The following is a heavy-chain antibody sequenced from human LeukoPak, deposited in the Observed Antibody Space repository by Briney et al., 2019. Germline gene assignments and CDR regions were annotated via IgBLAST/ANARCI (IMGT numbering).Heavy chain of an antibody. CDR3: ARDPSNPYSSGWYHFDY. J-gene: IGHJ4*02. Sequence: PSETLSLTCTVSGGSISSYYWSWIRQPAGKGLEWIGRIYTSGSTNYNPSLKSRVTMSVDTSKNQFSLKLSSVTAADTAVYYCARDPSNPYSSGWYHFDYWGQGTLVTVSS. V-gene: IGHV4-4*07. CDR2: IYTSGST. CDR1: GGSISSYY. D-gene: IGHD6-19*01.